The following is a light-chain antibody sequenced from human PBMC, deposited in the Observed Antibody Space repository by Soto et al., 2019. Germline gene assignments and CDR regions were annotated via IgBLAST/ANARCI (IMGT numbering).Light chain of an antibody. CDR3: QQYNNWPLT. CDR1: QSVSSN. J-gene: IGKJ4*01. CDR2: GAS. Sequence: EIVMTQSPATLSVSPGERATLSCGASQSVSSNLAWYQQKPGQAPRLLLYGASTRATGIPARFGGSGSGTEFTLTISSLQSEDFAVYYCQQYNNWPLTFGGGTKVDIK. V-gene: IGKV3-15*01.